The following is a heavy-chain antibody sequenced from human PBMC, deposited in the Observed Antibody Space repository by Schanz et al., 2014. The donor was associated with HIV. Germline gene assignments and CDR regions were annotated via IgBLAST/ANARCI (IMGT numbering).Heavy chain of an antibody. D-gene: IGHD3-3*01. CDR2: ISSSSTI. V-gene: IGHV3-48*01. CDR1: GFTFSSYS. CDR3: TTRRVLGVNLDV. J-gene: IGHJ6*02. Sequence: EVQLVESGGGLVQPGGSLRLSCAASGFTFSSYSMNWVRQAPGKGLEWVSYISSSSTIYYADSVKGRFTISRDNAKNSLYLQMNSLRAEDTAVYYCTTRRVLGVNLDVWGQGTTVTVSS.